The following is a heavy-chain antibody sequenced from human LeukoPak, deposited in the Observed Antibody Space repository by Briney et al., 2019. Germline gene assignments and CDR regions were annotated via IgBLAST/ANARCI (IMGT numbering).Heavy chain of an antibody. CDR3: ARDPGAAVYNLWS. Sequence: GGSLRLSCAASGLTVSNNYMIWVRQAPGKGLECVSLIYSGGATSYADSVKGRFTISRDNSQNMLYLQMNSLRVEDTAVYYCARDPGAAVYNLWSWGQGTLVTVSS. D-gene: IGHD3-10*01. J-gene: IGHJ5*02. V-gene: IGHV3-66*01. CDR2: IYSGGAT. CDR1: GLTVSNNY.